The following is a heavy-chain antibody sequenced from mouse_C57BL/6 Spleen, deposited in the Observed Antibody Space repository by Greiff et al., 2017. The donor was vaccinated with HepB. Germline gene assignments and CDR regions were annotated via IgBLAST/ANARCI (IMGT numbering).Heavy chain of an antibody. Sequence: EVMLVESGGDLVKPGGSLKLSCAASGFTFSSYGMSWVRQTPDKRLEWVATISSGGSYTYYPDSVKGRFTISRDNAKNTLYLQMSSLKSEDTAMYNCARQGDAGAWFAYWGQGTLVTVSA. D-gene: IGHD3-3*01. V-gene: IGHV5-6*01. J-gene: IGHJ3*01. CDR2: ISSGGSYT. CDR3: ARQGDAGAWFAY. CDR1: GFTFSSYG.